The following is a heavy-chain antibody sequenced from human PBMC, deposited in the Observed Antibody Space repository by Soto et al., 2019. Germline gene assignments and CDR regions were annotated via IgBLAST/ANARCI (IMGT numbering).Heavy chain of an antibody. Sequence: QAGGSLRLSCAASAFSFSNYGMHWVRQAPGKGLEWVAVIWYDGSNKYYADSVKGRFTISRDNSKNTLYLQMNSLRAEDTAVYYCARDGSRGYSGYDLDFWGQGTLVTVSS. V-gene: IGHV3-33*01. D-gene: IGHD5-12*01. J-gene: IGHJ4*02. CDR3: ARDGSRGYSGYDLDF. CDR1: AFSFSNYG. CDR2: IWYDGSNK.